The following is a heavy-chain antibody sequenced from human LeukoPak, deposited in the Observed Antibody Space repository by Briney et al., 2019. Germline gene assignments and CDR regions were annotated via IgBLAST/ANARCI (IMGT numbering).Heavy chain of an antibody. CDR1: GFTFSSYG. CDR3: AKDFAQIPSTSITGISGY. CDR2: IRYDGSNK. V-gene: IGHV3-30*02. Sequence: PGGSLRLSCAASGFTFSSYGMHWVRQAPGKGLEWVAFIRYDGSNKYYADSVKGRFTISRDNSKNTLYLQMNSLRAEDTAVYYCAKDFAQIPSTSITGISGYWGQGTLVTVSS. J-gene: IGHJ4*02. D-gene: IGHD1-20*01.